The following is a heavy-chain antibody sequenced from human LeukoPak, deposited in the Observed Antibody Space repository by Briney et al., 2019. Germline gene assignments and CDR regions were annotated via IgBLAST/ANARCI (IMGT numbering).Heavy chain of an antibody. Sequence: SETLSLTCTVSGGSISSGGYYWSWIRQHAGQGLEWIVYIYYSGSTYYNPSLKSRVTISVDTSKNQFSLKLSSVTAADTAVYYCASGYCGGDCYSDYYYYGMDVWGQGTTVTVSS. CDR2: IYYSGST. D-gene: IGHD2-21*02. CDR1: GGSISSGGYY. V-gene: IGHV4-31*03. CDR3: ASGYCGGDCYSDYYYYGMDV. J-gene: IGHJ6*02.